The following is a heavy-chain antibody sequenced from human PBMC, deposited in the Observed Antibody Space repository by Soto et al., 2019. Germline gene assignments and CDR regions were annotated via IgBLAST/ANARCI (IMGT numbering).Heavy chain of an antibody. V-gene: IGHV3-48*02. CDR1: GFTFSSYS. J-gene: IGHJ3*02. D-gene: IGHD1-26*01. CDR2: ISSSSSTI. CDR3: ARTPGWGSYFGGAFDI. Sequence: PGGSLRLSCAASGFTFSSYSMNWVRQAPGKGLEWVSYISSSSSTIYYADSVKGRFTISRDNAKNSLYLQMNSLRDEDTAVYYCARTPGWGSYFGGAFDIWGQGTMVTVSS.